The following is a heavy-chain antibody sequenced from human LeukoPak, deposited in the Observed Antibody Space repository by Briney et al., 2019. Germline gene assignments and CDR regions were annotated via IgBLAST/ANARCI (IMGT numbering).Heavy chain of an antibody. Sequence: GGSLRLSCAASGFTFSSYAMSWVRQAPGKGLEWVANIKQDGSEKYYVDSVKGRFTISRDNAKNSLYLQMNSLRAEDTAVYYCARVGSSSWYWIDPWGQGTLVTVSS. CDR3: ARVGSSSWYWIDP. V-gene: IGHV3-7*01. CDR1: GFTFSSYA. J-gene: IGHJ5*02. CDR2: IKQDGSEK. D-gene: IGHD6-13*01.